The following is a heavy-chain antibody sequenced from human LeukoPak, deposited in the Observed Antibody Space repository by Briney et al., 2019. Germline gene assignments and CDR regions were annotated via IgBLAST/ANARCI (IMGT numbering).Heavy chain of an antibody. Sequence: PGGSLRLSCAASGFTFSSYWMHWVRQAPGKGLVWVSRISSDGSSTSYAESVKGRFTISRDNAKNILYLQMNSLRAEDTALYYCARVAEYSTAGMRYWGQGTLVTVSS. CDR1: GFTFSSYW. CDR3: ARVAEYSTAGMRY. D-gene: IGHD6-6*01. J-gene: IGHJ4*02. CDR2: ISSDGSST. V-gene: IGHV3-74*01.